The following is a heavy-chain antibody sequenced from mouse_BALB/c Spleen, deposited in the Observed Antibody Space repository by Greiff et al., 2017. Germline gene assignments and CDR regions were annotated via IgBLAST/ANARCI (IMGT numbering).Heavy chain of an antibody. V-gene: IGHV5-6-2*01. Sequence: EVQVVESGGGLVKLGGSLKLSCAASGFTFSSYYMSWVRQTPEKRLELVAAINSNGGSTYYPDTVKGRFTISRDNAKNTLYLQMSSLKSEDTALYYCARSYYGSSYFDYWGQGTTLTVSS. D-gene: IGHD1-1*01. CDR2: INSNGGST. CDR3: ARSYYGSSYFDY. J-gene: IGHJ2*01. CDR1: GFTFSSYY.